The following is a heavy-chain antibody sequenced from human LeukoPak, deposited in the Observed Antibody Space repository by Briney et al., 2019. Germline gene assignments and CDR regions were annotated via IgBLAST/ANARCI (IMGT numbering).Heavy chain of an antibody. CDR1: RFTFSSYG. V-gene: IGHV3-30*18. D-gene: IGHD3-10*01. CDR2: ISHEGSNK. J-gene: IGHJ4*02. Sequence: GGSLRLSCAASRFTFSSYGMHWVRQAPGKWLEWEAVISHEGSNKYYADSVKGRFTLSRDNSKHTLYLQMNSLRAEDTAVYYCAKDPGSQARGGLFDYWGQGTLVTVSS. CDR3: AKDPGSQARGGLFDY.